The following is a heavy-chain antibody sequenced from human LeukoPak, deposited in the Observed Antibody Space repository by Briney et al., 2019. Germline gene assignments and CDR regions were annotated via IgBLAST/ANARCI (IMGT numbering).Heavy chain of an antibody. CDR2: MKQDGSEK. CDR3: ARDVTGYVDY. J-gene: IGHJ4*02. D-gene: IGHD1-1*01. CDR1: GFTFRSYW. Sequence: GGSLRLSCAASGFTFRSYWMSWVRQAPGRGLEWVASMKQDGSEKYYVDSVKGRFTISRDNAKSSLYLQMNSLRADDTAVYYCARDVTGYVDYWGQGTLVTVSS. V-gene: IGHV3-7*01.